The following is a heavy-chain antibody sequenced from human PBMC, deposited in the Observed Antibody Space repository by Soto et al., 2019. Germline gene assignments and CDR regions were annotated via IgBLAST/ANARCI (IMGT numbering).Heavy chain of an antibody. J-gene: IGHJ3*02. CDR2: ISAYNGNT. CDR3: ARDKYYYDSSGTGGAFDI. D-gene: IGHD3-22*01. Sequence: GASVKVSCKASGYTFTSYGISWVRQAPGQGLEWMGWISAYNGNTNYAQKLQGRVTMTTDTSTSTAYMELRSLRSDDTAVYYCARDKYYYDSSGTGGAFDIWGQGTMVT. CDR1: GYTFTSYG. V-gene: IGHV1-18*01.